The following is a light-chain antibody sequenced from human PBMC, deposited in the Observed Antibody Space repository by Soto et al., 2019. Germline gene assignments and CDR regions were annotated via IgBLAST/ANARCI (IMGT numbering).Light chain of an antibody. CDR3: QYGSSSPLT. V-gene: IGKV1-39*01. CDR1: QTISTY. J-gene: IGKJ4*01. Sequence: DIRMTQSPSSLSASVGDRVTITCRASQTISTYLNWYQQRPGKAPKVLIYAASSLQSGVPSRFSGSGSGTEFTLTIIGLQPEDFATYYCQYGSSSPLTFVGGTRVEI. CDR2: AAS.